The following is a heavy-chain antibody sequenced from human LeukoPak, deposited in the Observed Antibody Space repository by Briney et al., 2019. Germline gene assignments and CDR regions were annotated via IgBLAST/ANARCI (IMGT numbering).Heavy chain of an antibody. CDR2: INTAGSSI. J-gene: IGHJ4*02. D-gene: IGHD6-19*01. CDR1: GFTFRSYW. CDR3: ARGAVAGTYFDY. V-gene: IGHV3-74*01. Sequence: PGGSLRLSCAASGFTFRSYWMHWVRQAPGKGLVWVSRINTAGSSISYADSVKGRFTISRDNAKNTLYLQINSLRVEDTAVYYCARGAVAGTYFDYWGQGTLVTVSA.